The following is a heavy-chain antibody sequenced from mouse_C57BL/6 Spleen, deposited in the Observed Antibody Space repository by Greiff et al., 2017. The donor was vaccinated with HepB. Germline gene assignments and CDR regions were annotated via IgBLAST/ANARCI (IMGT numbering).Heavy chain of an antibody. D-gene: IGHD2-1*01. V-gene: IGHV5-17*01. Sequence: EVQLVESGGGLVKPGGSLKLSCAASGFTFSDYGMHWVRQAPEKGLEWVAYISSGSSTIYYADTVKGRFTISRDNAKNTLFLQMTSLRSEDTAMYYCARRPVTGAMDYWGQGTSVTVSS. CDR1: GFTFSDYG. J-gene: IGHJ4*01. CDR3: ARRPVTGAMDY. CDR2: ISSGSSTI.